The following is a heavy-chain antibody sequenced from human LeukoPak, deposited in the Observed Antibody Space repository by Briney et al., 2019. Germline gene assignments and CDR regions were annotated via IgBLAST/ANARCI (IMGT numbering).Heavy chain of an antibody. Sequence: EYLNLSCKAAGYSFTNYWIGWVRQIPGKGLEWMGIIYPGDSDTRYSPSFQGQVTISADKSISTAYLQRSSLQASDTAIYYCATYAGSSSKYFRDWGQGTLVTVSS. V-gene: IGHV5-51*01. J-gene: IGHJ1*01. CDR1: GYSFTNYW. CDR3: ATYAGSSSKYFRD. CDR2: IYPGDSDT. D-gene: IGHD3-10*01.